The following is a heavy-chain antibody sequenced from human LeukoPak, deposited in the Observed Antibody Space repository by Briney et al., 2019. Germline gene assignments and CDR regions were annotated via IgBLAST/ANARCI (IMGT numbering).Heavy chain of an antibody. V-gene: IGHV4-39*01. J-gene: IGHJ6*04. Sequence: SETLSLTCTVSGGSISSSSHYWGWIRQPPGKGLEWIGSIYYSGDTYYNPSLKSRVTTSVDTSKSQFSLRLSSVTAADTAVYYCARAGYSSSWYHPDVWGKGTTVTVSS. CDR3: ARAGYSSSWYHPDV. D-gene: IGHD6-13*01. CDR1: GGSISSSSHY. CDR2: IYYSGDT.